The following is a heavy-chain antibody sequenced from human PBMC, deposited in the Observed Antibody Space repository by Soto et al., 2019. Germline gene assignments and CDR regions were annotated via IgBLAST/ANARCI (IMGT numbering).Heavy chain of an antibody. CDR1: GFTFNSYA. J-gene: IGHJ4*02. D-gene: IGHD2-21*01. CDR3: AKRASALCFDY. CDR2: ISGSGGST. V-gene: IGHV3-23*01. Sequence: EVQLLESGGGLVQPGGSLRLSCAASGFTFNSYAMSWVRQAPGKGLEWVSGISGSGGSTYYADSVKGRFTISRDNSKNTLYLQMNSLRADDTAVYYGAKRASALCFDYWCQGALVTVSS.